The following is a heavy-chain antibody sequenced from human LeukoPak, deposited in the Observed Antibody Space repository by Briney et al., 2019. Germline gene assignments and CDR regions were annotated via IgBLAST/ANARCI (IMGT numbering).Heavy chain of an antibody. V-gene: IGHV1-69*06. CDR3: ARGRWELRQAFDY. Sequence: AASVKVSCKASGGTFSSYAISWVRQAPGQGLEWMGGIIPIFGAANYAQKFQGRVTITADKSTSTAYMELSSLRSEDTAVYYCARGRWELRQAFDYWGQGTLVTVSS. CDR2: IIPIFGAA. CDR1: GGTFSSYA. J-gene: IGHJ4*02. D-gene: IGHD1-26*01.